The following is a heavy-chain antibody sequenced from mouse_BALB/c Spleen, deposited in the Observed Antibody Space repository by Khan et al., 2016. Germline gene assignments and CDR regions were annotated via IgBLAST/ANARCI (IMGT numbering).Heavy chain of an antibody. CDR3: ARDYYSISYFDY. CDR1: GYSITSDYA. J-gene: IGHJ2*01. D-gene: IGHD1-1*01. Sequence: EVQLQESGPGLVKPSQSLSLTCNVTGYSITSDYAWNWNRQFPGNKLEWMGYISYSGSTSYNQSFKSRISLTRATYKNQFFLQLNSVTTEDTATYYCARDYYSISYFDYWGQGTTLTVSS. V-gene: IGHV3-2*02. CDR2: ISYSGST.